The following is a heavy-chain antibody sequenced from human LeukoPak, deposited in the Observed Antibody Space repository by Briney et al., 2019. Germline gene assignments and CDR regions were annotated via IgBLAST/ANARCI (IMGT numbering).Heavy chain of an antibody. CDR2: INTDGSST. CDR1: GFTFSSHW. J-gene: IGHJ4*02. CDR3: VRDSSSLY. D-gene: IGHD6-6*01. Sequence: GGSLRLSCAASGFTFSSHWMHWARQPPGKGLVGVSRINTDGSSTTYADSVKGRFTISRDNAKNTLYLQMNSLRAEDTAVYYCVRDSSSLYWGQGTLVTVSS. V-gene: IGHV3-74*03.